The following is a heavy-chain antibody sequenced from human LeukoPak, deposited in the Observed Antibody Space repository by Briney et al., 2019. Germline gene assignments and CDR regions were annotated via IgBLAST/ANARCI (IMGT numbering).Heavy chain of an antibody. CDR2: IYYSGST. Sequence: PSETLSLTCTVSGGSISSGDYYWSWIRQPPGKGLERIGYIYYSGSTYYNPSLKSRVTISVDTSKNQFSLKLSSVTAADTAVYYCARGGRVTMVRGVTNWFDPWGQGTLVTVSS. J-gene: IGHJ5*02. CDR3: ARGGRVTMVRGVTNWFDP. CDR1: GGSISSGDYY. V-gene: IGHV4-30-4*01. D-gene: IGHD3-10*01.